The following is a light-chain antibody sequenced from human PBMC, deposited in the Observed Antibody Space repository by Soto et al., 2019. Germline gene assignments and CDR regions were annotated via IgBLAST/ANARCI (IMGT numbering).Light chain of an antibody. CDR1: QTVSRMY. CDR3: HQDFNLPWT. CDR2: GTS. J-gene: IGKJ1*01. V-gene: IGKV3D-7*01. Sequence: EIVLTQSPGTLSLSPGERATLSCRASQTVSRMYLSWFQQKPGQAPRLLIYGTSTRATGIPVRFSGSGSGTDFTLTISSPQPEDFAVYFCHQDFNLPWTFGQGTKVDIK.